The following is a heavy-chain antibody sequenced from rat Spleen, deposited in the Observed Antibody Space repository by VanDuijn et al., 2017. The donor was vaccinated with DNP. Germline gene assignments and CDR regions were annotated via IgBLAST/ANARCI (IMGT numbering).Heavy chain of an antibody. V-gene: IGHV3-1*01. J-gene: IGHJ2*01. CDR1: GSSISSNY. Sequence: EVQLQESGPGLVKPSQSLSLTCSVTGSSISSNYWGWIRIFPGSKMEWMGYISNSGTITYNPSLKSRISITRDTSRNHFFLQLNSVTTEDTATYYCTRWVRYFDNWGQGVMVTVSS. CDR2: ISNSGTI. D-gene: IGHD1-1*01. CDR3: TRWVRYFDN.